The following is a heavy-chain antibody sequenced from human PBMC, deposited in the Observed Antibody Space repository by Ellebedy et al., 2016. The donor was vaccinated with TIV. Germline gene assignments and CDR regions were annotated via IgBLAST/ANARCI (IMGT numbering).Heavy chain of an antibody. Sequence: GESLKISCEASGYSFTSYSIGWVRQTPGKGLDWMGIIYPDDFHTRYSPSFQGQVTISADKSNNTAYLQWSSLKASDTAMYYCARSGYCGSSTWPTDYWGQGTLVTVSS. V-gene: IGHV5-51*01. CDR2: IYPDDFHT. CDR3: ARSGYCGSSTWPTDY. D-gene: IGHD2-2*03. J-gene: IGHJ4*02. CDR1: GYSFTSYS.